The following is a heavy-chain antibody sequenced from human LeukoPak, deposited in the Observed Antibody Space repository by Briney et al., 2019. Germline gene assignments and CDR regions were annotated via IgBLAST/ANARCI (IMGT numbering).Heavy chain of an antibody. CDR2: VNHSGST. CDR3: ARGLTGY. CDR1: GGSFSGYY. Sequence: SETLSLTCAVYGGSFSGYYWSWIRQPPGKGLEWIGEVNHSGSTNYNPSLKSRVTISVDTSKNQFSLKLSSVTAADTAVYYCARGLTGYWGQGTLVTVSS. J-gene: IGHJ4*02. V-gene: IGHV4-34*01. D-gene: IGHD1-14*01.